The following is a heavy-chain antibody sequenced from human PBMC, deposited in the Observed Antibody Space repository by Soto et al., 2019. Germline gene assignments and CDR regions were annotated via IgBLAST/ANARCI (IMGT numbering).Heavy chain of an antibody. V-gene: IGHV4-4*07. J-gene: IGHJ4*02. D-gene: IGHD3-10*01. CDR1: GGSMSGYH. Sequence: QVELQESGPRLVRPSETLYLTCTVSGGSMSGYHWSWVRQPAGKGLEWIGRVHSTGSTDYNPSVESRITVSLDTSKKQFSLKLRSVTAADTALYFCARDSVSLTLFDYWSQGILVTVSS. CDR3: ARDSVSLTLFDY. CDR2: VHSTGST.